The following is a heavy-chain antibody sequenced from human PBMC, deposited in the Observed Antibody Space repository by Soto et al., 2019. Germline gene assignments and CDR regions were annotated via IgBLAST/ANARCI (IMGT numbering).Heavy chain of an antibody. D-gene: IGHD3-10*01. CDR1: GFTFSSYG. CDR2: IWNDGSRK. V-gene: IGHV3-33*01. CDR3: ARAIGSLSEPYF. Sequence: GGSLRLSCAASGFTFSSYGMHWVRQAPGKGLEWVAVIWNDGSRKYYADSVEGRFTISRDDSKNTLSLQMSSLRVEDTAVYYCARAIGSLSEPYFWGQGTLVTVSS. J-gene: IGHJ4*02.